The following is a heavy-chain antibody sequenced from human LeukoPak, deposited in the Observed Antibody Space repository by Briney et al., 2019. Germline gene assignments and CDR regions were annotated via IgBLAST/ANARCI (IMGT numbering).Heavy chain of an antibody. J-gene: IGHJ4*02. CDR1: GFTLSSYW. CDR3: ARDQYDTWSRRGNFDS. D-gene: IGHD3/OR15-3a*01. CDR2: IKLDGSVK. V-gene: IGHV3-7*03. Sequence: GGSLRLSCAASGFTLSSYWMIWVRQAPGKGLEWVANIKLDGSVKNYVDSVKGRFTISRDNTKNSLYLQMNSLRAEDTAVFYCARDQYDTWSRRGNFDSWGQGTLVIVSS.